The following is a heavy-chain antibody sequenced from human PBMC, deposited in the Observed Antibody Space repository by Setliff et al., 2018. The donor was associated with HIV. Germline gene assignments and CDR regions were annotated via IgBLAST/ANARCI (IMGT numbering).Heavy chain of an antibody. CDR1: GFSLSTSGVG. CDR3: ARDLGLYAGMPTIHLDY. CDR2: IYWDDDK. D-gene: IGHD2-8*01. V-gene: IGHV2-5*02. J-gene: IGHJ4*02. Sequence: SGSTLVNPTQTLTLTCTFSGFSLSTSGVGVGWIRQPPGKALEWLALIYWDDDKRYSPSLKSRLTITADESTRTFYMELRSLTHEDTAVYYCARDLGLYAGMPTIHLDYWGQGTLVTVSS.